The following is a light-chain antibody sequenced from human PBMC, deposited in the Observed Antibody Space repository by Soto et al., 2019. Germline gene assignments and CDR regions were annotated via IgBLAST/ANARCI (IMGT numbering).Light chain of an antibody. J-gene: IGLJ1*01. CDR1: SRDVGGSNY. CDR3: CSFAGSDV. CDR2: DVS. Sequence: QSALTQPRSVSGSPGQSVTISCTGTSRDVGGSNYLSWYQLHPGKAPRLMIYDVSKRPSGVPDRFSGSGSGNTASLTISGLQAEDEAEYYCCSFAGSDVFGTGTKLTVL. V-gene: IGLV2-11*01.